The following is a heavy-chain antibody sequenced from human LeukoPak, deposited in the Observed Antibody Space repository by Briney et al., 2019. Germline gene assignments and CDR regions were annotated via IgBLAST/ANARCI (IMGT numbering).Heavy chain of an antibody. V-gene: IGHV4-39*07. J-gene: IGHJ4*02. CDR1: GGSISSSSYY. CDR2: IYYSGST. CDR3: ARDRTDTFTD. Sequence: SETLSLTCTVSGGSISSSSYYWGWIRQPPGKGLEWIGSIYYSGSTYYNPSLKSRVTISVDTSKNQFSLKLSSVTAADTAVYYCARDRTDTFTDWGQGTLVTVSS. D-gene: IGHD5-18*01.